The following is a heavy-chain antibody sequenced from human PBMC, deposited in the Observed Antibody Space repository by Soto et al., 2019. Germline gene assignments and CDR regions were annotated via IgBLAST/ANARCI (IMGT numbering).Heavy chain of an antibody. V-gene: IGHV4-31*03. Sequence: SETLSLTCTVSGGSISSGGYYWSWIRQHPGKGLEWIGYIYYSGSTYYNPSLKSRVTISVDTSKNQFSLKLSSVTAADTAVYYCARGGYYYYGSGSSAFXIWGQGTMVTVSS. CDR1: GGSISSGGYY. CDR3: ARGGYYYYGSGSSAFXI. J-gene: IGHJ3*02. D-gene: IGHD3-10*01. CDR2: IYYSGST.